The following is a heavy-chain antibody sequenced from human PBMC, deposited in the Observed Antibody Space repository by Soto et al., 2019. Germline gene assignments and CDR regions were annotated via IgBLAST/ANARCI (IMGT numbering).Heavy chain of an antibody. V-gene: IGHV4-59*01. CDR2: IYYSGST. D-gene: IGHD1-20*01. J-gene: IGHJ3*02. CDR1: GGSISSYY. CDR3: ARDNNRDAFDI. Sequence: PSETLSLTCTVSGGSISSYYWSWIRQPPGKGLEWIGYIYYSGSTNYNPSLKSRVTISVDTSKNQFSLKLSSVTAADTAVYYCARDNNRDAFDIWGQGTMVTVSS.